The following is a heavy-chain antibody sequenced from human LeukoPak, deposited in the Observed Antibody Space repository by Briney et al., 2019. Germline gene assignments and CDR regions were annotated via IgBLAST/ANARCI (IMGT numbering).Heavy chain of an antibody. CDR3: ARDMAPQRPPYDAFDI. CDR2: ISGDGDTT. Sequence: PGGSLRLSCVASGFTFDEYAVHWVRLAPGKGLEGVCVISGDGDTTYYADSLKGRYTISRDNSKNSLYLQFDSLRTEDTALYFCARDMAPQRPPYDAFDIWGQGTRVTVSS. D-gene: IGHD2-2*01. V-gene: IGHV3-43*02. J-gene: IGHJ3*02. CDR1: GFTFDEYA.